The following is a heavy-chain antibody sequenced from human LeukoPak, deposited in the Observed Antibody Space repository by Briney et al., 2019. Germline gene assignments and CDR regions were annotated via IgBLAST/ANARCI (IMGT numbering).Heavy chain of an antibody. J-gene: IGHJ4*02. Sequence: SETLSLTCTVSGGSISSNNDYWGWIRQPPGRGLEWIGSIYYSGSTYDNASLKSRVTISVDTSKNQFSLKLTSVTAADTAVYSCERRFSAHFFDDWGQGTLVTVSS. CDR2: IYYSGST. D-gene: IGHD3-10*01. V-gene: IGHV4-39*01. CDR3: ERRFSAHFFDD. CDR1: GGSISSNNDY.